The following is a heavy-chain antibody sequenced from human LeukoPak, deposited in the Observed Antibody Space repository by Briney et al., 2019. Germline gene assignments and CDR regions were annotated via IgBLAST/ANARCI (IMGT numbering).Heavy chain of an antibody. V-gene: IGHV3-30-3*01. CDR1: GLTFSSYA. Sequence: GGSLRLSCAASGLTFSSYAMHWVRQAPGKGLEWVAVISYDGSNKYYADSVKGRFTISRDNSKNTLYLQMNSLRAEDTAVYYCARDYTSLGYCSSTSCYWSYYYGMDVWGQGTTVTVSS. D-gene: IGHD2-2*01. J-gene: IGHJ6*02. CDR2: ISYDGSNK. CDR3: ARDYTSLGYCSSTSCYWSYYYGMDV.